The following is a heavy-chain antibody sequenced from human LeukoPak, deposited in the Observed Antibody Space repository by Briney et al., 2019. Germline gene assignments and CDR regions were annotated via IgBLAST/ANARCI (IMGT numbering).Heavy chain of an antibody. CDR1: GGSISSSNW. V-gene: IGHV4-4*02. CDR3: ARGFRSSSYSAEYFQH. CDR2: IYHSGST. J-gene: IGHJ1*01. D-gene: IGHD6-13*01. Sequence: SGTLSLTCAVSGGSISSSNWWRWVRQPPGKGLEWIGEIYHSGSTNYNPSLKSRVTISVDKSKNQFSLKLSSVTAADTAVYYCARGFRSSSYSAEYFQHWGQGTLVTVSS.